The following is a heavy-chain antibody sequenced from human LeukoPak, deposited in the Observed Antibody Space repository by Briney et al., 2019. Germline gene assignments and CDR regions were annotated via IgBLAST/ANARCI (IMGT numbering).Heavy chain of an antibody. D-gene: IGHD4-17*01. CDR1: GGSISSGAYY. CDR3: ARYPEYGDYYFDY. CDR2: IYPSGIT. J-gene: IGHJ4*02. Sequence: PSETLSLTCTASGGSISSGAYYWSWLRQHPGKSLEWIGYIYPSGITYYNPSLKSRLTMSIDTSKNQFSLELSSVSAADTAVYYCARYPEYGDYYFDYWGQGTLVTVSS. V-gene: IGHV4-31*03.